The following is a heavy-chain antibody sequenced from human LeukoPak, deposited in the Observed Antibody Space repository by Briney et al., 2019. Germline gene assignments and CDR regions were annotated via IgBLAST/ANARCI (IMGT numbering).Heavy chain of an antibody. CDR1: GGSISSYY. D-gene: IGHD5-24*01. CDR2: IYNTGST. J-gene: IGHJ5*02. Sequence: SETLSLTCTVSGGSISSYYWSWIRQPAGKGLEWIGRIYNTGSTKYNPSLKSRVTISIDTSKNQFSLKLNSVTAADTAVYYCARVMAVNPDWFDPWGQGTLVTVSS. V-gene: IGHV4-4*07. CDR3: ARVMAVNPDWFDP.